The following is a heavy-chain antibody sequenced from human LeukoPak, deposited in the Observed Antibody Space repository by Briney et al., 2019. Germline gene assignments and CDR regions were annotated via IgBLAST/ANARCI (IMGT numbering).Heavy chain of an antibody. D-gene: IGHD4-17*01. CDR3: ARVANGDYLGYYYYGMDV. CDR2: ISHSGRTI. CDR1: GFTFSNYE. J-gene: IGHJ6*02. Sequence: GGSLRLSCAASGFTFSNYELNWVRQAPGKGLEWVSYISHSGRTIYYADSVKGRFTISRDNAKNSLYLQMNSLRAEDTAVYYCARVANGDYLGYYYYGMDVWGQGTTVTVSS. V-gene: IGHV3-48*03.